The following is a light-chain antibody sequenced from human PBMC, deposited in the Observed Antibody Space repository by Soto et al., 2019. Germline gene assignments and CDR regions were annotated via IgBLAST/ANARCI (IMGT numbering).Light chain of an antibody. Sequence: EIVLTQSPGTLSLSPGERATLSCRASQSVSSTYLAWYQQKPGQAPRLLIYDASSRATGIPDKFIGSGSGSDFYLTISRLEPEDSAVYYCQQYGKSPGFFTFGPGTKVDIK. J-gene: IGKJ3*01. V-gene: IGKV3-20*01. CDR1: QSVSSTY. CDR3: QQYGKSPGFFT. CDR2: DAS.